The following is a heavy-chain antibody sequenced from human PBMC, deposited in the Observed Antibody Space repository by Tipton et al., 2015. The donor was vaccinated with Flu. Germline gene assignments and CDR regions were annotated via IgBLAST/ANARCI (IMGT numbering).Heavy chain of an antibody. D-gene: IGHD2-2*02. J-gene: IGHJ6*02. CDR2: TYTSGST. Sequence: TLSLTCTVSGGSISSYYWSWIRQLAGKGLEWIGRTYTSGSTNYNPSLKSRVTMSVDTSKNQFSLKLSSVTAADTAVYYCARDQVVVVPAAIHYYYYYGMDVWGQGTTVTVSS. CDR1: GGSISSYY. CDR3: ARDQVVVVPAAIHYYYYYGMDV. V-gene: IGHV4-4*07.